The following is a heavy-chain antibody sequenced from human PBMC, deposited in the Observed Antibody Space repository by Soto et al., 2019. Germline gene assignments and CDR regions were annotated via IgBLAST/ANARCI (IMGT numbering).Heavy chain of an antibody. CDR3: ASLAAAGSRDY. J-gene: IGHJ4*02. Sequence: SETLSLTCAVYGGSFSGYYWSWIRQPPGKGLEWIGEINHSGSTNYNPSLKSRVTISVDTSKNQFSLKLSSVTAADTAVYYCASLAAAGSRDYWGQGTLVTVSS. CDR2: INHSGST. D-gene: IGHD6-13*01. CDR1: GGSFSGYY. V-gene: IGHV4-34*01.